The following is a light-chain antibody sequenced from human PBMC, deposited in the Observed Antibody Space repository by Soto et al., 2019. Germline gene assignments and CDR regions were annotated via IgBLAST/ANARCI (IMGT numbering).Light chain of an antibody. CDR3: CSYAGNSVV. CDR1: SSDVGGYKY. V-gene: IGLV2-11*01. Sequence: QSALTQPRSVSGSPGQSVTISCTGTSSDVGGYKYVSWYQQDPGTAPKLMIYDVSKRPSGVPDRFSGSKSGNTASLTISGLQVEDEADYYCCSYAGNSVVFGGGTQLTVL. J-gene: IGLJ2*01. CDR2: DVS.